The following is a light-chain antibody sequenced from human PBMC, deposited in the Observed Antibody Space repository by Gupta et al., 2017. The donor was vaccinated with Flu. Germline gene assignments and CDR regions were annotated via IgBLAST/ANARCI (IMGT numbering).Light chain of an antibody. V-gene: IGLV3-21*03. CDR2: DNS. CDR1: KIGKKS. Sequence: PGKTATITREGNKIGKKSVRWYQQKAGQAPVLVVYDNSDRPSGIPGLFSGANSGNTATLTIGGVAAGDEADYFCQVWDRGTDLVFGGGTKLTVL. J-gene: IGLJ3*02. CDR3: QVWDRGTDLV.